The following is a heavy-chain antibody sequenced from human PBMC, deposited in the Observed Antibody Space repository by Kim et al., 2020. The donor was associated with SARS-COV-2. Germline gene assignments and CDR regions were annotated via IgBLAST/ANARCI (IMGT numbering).Heavy chain of an antibody. J-gene: IGHJ4*02. D-gene: IGHD6-13*01. Sequence: AQGFTGRFVFSLDTSVSTAYLQISSLKAEDTAVYYCASDIAAAGKGAFDYWGQGTLVTVSS. CDR3: ASDIAAAGKGAFDY. V-gene: IGHV7-4-1*02.